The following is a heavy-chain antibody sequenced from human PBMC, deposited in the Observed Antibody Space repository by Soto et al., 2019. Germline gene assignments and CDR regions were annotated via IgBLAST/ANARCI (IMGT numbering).Heavy chain of an antibody. J-gene: IGHJ5*02. Sequence: PSETLSLTCAVYGGSFSGYYWSWIRQPPGKGLEWIGEINHSGSTNYNPSLKSRVTISVDTSKNQFSLKLSSVTAADTAVYYCARGIVVVPAATNQPRKDIWFYPWGQGTLVTVSS. CDR2: INHSGST. CDR1: GGSFSGYY. D-gene: IGHD2-2*01. V-gene: IGHV4-34*01. CDR3: ARGIVVVPAATNQPRKDIWFYP.